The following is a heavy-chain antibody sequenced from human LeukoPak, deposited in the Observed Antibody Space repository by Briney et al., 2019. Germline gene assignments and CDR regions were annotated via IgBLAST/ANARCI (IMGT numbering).Heavy chain of an antibody. CDR2: ISSKGGRT. D-gene: IGHD2-15*01. CDR1: GFTFGGFA. J-gene: IGHJ4*02. CDR3: VKGPCSGGSCYRDY. Sequence: PGGPLRLSCSPSGFTFGGFAMHWVRQAPGKGLEYVSIISSKGGRTNYGDSVKGRFNISSDNYKNTLYIKMSSLRTEDTAVYYCVKGPCSGGSCYRDYWGQGTLVTVSS. V-gene: IGHV3-64D*06.